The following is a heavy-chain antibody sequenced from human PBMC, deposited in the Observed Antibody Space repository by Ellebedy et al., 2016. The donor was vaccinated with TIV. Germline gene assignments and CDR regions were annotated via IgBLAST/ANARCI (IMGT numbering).Heavy chain of an antibody. Sequence: PGGSLRLTCAASGFTFSDFWMHWVRQTPGRGLVWVSRIDIAGSGTSYADSVRGRFTISRDNAKNMVYLQMNSLRAEDTALYYCARGLNQRDYSDYELYDYWGQGTLVTVSS. CDR3: ARGLNQRDYSDYELYDY. CDR1: GFTFSDFW. D-gene: IGHD4-11*01. J-gene: IGHJ4*02. CDR2: IDIAGSGT. V-gene: IGHV3-74*01.